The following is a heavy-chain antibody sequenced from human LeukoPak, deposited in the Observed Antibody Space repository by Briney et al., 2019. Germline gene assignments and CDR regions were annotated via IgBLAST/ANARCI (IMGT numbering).Heavy chain of an antibody. Sequence: PSETLSLTCAVYGGSFSGYYWSWIRQPPGKGLEWIGEIHDSGGTNYNPSLKSRVTMSVATSKNQFSLKLSSVTAADTAVYYCARDPNGDYDWGQGTLVTVSS. V-gene: IGHV4-34*01. CDR1: GGSFSGYY. CDR3: ARDPNGDYD. D-gene: IGHD4-17*01. CDR2: IHDSGGT. J-gene: IGHJ4*02.